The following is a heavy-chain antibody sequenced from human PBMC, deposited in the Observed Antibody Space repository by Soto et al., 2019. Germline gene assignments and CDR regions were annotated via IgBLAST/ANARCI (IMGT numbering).Heavy chain of an antibody. V-gene: IGHV3-9*01. Sequence: VQLVESGGGLVQPGRSLRLSCAASGFTFDDYAMHWVRQVPGKGLEWVSGINWNSGSIGYGDSVKGRFAISRDNAKNSLHLQMNSLSAEDTACYYCVKDESINWYSGHFRHWGQGTLVTVSS. CDR1: GFTFDDYA. CDR2: INWNSGSI. CDR3: VKDESINWYSGHFRH. D-gene: IGHD6-13*01. J-gene: IGHJ1*01.